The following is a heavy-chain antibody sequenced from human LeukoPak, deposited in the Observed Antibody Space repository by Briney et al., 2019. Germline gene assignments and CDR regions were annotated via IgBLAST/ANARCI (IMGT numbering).Heavy chain of an antibody. CDR1: GSSFTSYW. D-gene: IGHD3-22*01. J-gene: IGHJ4*02. Sequence: GASLQISCKGSGSSFTSYWIGWVRQLPGKGLEWMGIIYPGDSDTRYSPSFQGQVTISADKSISTAYLQWSSLKASDTAMYYCAKGGSGYYFGDYYFDYWGQGTLVTVSS. V-gene: IGHV5-51*01. CDR2: IYPGDSDT. CDR3: AKGGSGYYFGDYYFDY.